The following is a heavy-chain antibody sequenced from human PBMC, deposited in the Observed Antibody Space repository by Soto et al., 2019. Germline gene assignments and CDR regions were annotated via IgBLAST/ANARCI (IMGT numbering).Heavy chain of an antibody. CDR3: ARDSGLIAAAEPSTDY. CDR1: GFTFSSYG. D-gene: IGHD6-13*01. CDR2: IWYDGSNK. V-gene: IGHV3-33*01. J-gene: IGHJ4*02. Sequence: GGSLRLSCAASGFTFSSYGMHWVRQAPGKGLEWVAVIWYDGSNKYYADSVKGRFTISRDNSKNTLYLQMNSLRAEDTAVYYYARDSGLIAAAEPSTDYRGQGTLVTGSS.